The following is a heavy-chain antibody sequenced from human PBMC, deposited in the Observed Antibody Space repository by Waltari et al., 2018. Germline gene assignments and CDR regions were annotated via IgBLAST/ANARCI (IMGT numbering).Heavy chain of an antibody. CDR1: CSPFRATT. J-gene: IGHJ4*02. D-gene: IGHD6-13*01. V-gene: IGHV3-73*01. CDR3: TGCAVTGTDF. Sequence: VQVVGSWGGLVNPGGSLRLPGEPYCSPFRATTIPWVRQTSGKGLEWIGLIRSKPNSYATRYTAWVEGRFTISRDDAENTAYLQMSSLMAEDTAVYYCTGCAVTGTDFWGQRTLVTVSS. CDR2: IRSKPNSYAT.